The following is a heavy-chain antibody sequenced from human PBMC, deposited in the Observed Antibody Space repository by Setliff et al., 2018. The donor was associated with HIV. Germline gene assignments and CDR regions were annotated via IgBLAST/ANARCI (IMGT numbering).Heavy chain of an antibody. V-gene: IGHV1-69*05. CDR3: ATKAQSSGTYYYYYYMDV. J-gene: IGHJ6*03. D-gene: IGHD3-10*01. Sequence: GASVKVSCKASGGALSSYALSWVRQAPGQGLEWLGGIIRFFGTTDYAQKFQGRLTITTDESTNTAYMELSSLRSEDTAVYYCATKAQSSGTYYYYYYMDVWGKGTTVTVSS. CDR2: IIRFFGTT. CDR1: GGALSSYA.